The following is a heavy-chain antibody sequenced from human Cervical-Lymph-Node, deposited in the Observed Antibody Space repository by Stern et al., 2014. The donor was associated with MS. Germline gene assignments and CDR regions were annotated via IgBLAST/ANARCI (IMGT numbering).Heavy chain of an antibody. Sequence: QVQLQESGPGLVKPSETLSLTCAVSGDSISDYYWNWIRQHPGKGLEWIGYIYYGSTNYNPSLRRRATLSVDTSKNQFSLKLTSVTPADTAIYYCARWGTTVTFRTFDFWGQGILVTVSS. CDR2: IYYGST. V-gene: IGHV4-59*01. D-gene: IGHD4-17*01. CDR3: ARWGTTVTFRTFDF. CDR1: GDSISDYY. J-gene: IGHJ4*02.